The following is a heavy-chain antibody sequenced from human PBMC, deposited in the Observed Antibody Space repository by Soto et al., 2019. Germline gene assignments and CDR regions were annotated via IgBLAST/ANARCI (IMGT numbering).Heavy chain of an antibody. CDR2: VYWDDDK. Sequence: QITLKESGPTLVKPTQTLTLTCTFSGLSLSTIGEGVGWIRQPPGKALEWLALVYWDDDKRYSPSLKSRLTITKDTYVNQVVLTMTNLGPVDKATYYCVQTRCGGDCLQSYSSHAYYGLDVWGQGTTVTVSS. CDR1: GLSLSTIGEG. J-gene: IGHJ6*02. V-gene: IGHV2-5*02. D-gene: IGHD2-21*02. CDR3: VQTRCGGDCLQSYSSHAYYGLDV.